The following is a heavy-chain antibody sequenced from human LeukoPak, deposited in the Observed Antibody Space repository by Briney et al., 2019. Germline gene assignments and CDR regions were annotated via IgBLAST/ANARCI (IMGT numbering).Heavy chain of an antibody. CDR1: GFTFSSYG. Sequence: PGRSLRLSCAASGFTFSSYGMHWVRQAPGKGLEWVAVISYDGSNKYYADSVKGRFTISRDNSKNTLYLQMNSLRAEDTAVYYCAKDTYYYGSGSYSYFDYWGQGTLVTVSS. D-gene: IGHD3-10*01. CDR3: AKDTYYYGSGSYSYFDY. CDR2: ISYDGSNK. V-gene: IGHV3-30*18. J-gene: IGHJ4*02.